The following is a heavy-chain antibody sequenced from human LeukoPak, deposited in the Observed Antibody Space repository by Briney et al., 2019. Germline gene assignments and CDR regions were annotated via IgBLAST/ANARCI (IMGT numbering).Heavy chain of an antibody. V-gene: IGHV3-9*01. CDR1: GFTFDDYA. CDR3: AKAEGFFGGYYDH. D-gene: IGHD3-22*01. CDR2: ISWNSGSL. J-gene: IGHJ5*02. Sequence: AGGSLRLSCAASGFTFDDYAMHWVRQAPGKGLEWVSGISWNSGSLDYADSVKGRFTISRDNARNSPYLQMDSLRAEDTAFYYCAKAEGFFGGYYDHWGQGTLVTVSS.